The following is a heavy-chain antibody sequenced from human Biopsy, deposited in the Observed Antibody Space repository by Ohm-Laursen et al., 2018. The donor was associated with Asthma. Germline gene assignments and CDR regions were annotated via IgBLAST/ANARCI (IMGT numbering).Heavy chain of an antibody. CDR1: GFTFDDYA. D-gene: IGHD1-26*01. Sequence: SLRLTCSASGFTFDDYAMHWVRQAPGKGLEWVSGISWNRGSIGYADSVKGRFTISRDNAKNSLYLQMNSLRAEDTALYYCAKGEWELLEANFDYWGQGTLVTVSS. J-gene: IGHJ4*02. V-gene: IGHV3-9*01. CDR3: AKGEWELLEANFDY. CDR2: ISWNRGSI.